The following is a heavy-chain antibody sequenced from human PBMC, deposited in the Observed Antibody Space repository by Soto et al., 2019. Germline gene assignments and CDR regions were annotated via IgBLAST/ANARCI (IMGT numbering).Heavy chain of an antibody. J-gene: IGHJ4*02. D-gene: IGHD6-25*01. Sequence: GGSLRLSCAASGFTFSDYYMTWIRQAPGKGLEWVSYISSSVSYTNYADSVKGRFTISRDNAKNSVYLQMNSLGAEDTAVYYCAKASGRVPNRFDSWGQGALVTVSS. CDR1: GFTFSDYY. CDR3: AKASGRVPNRFDS. V-gene: IGHV3-11*06. CDR2: ISSSVSYT.